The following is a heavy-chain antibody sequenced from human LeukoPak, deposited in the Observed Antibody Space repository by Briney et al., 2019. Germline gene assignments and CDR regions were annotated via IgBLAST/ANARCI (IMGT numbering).Heavy chain of an antibody. D-gene: IGHD5-18*01. CDR2: IYYSGST. V-gene: IGHV4-39*01. Sequence: SETLSLTCTVSGGSISSSSYYWGWIRQPPGKGLEWIGSIYYSGSTDYNPSLKSQVTISVDTSKNQFSLKLSSVTAADTAVYYCATPGYTYGLFDYWGQGTLVTVSS. CDR1: GGSISSSSYY. J-gene: IGHJ4*02. CDR3: ATPGYTYGLFDY.